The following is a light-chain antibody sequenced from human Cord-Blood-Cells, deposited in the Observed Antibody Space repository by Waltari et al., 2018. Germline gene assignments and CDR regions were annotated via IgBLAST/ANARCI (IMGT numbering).Light chain of an antibody. Sequence: DIQMTQSPSSLSASVVDRVTITCRARQSISSYLNWYQQKPGKAPKLLIYAASSLQSGVPSRFSGSGSGTDFTLTISSLQPEDFATYYCQQSYSTPFTFGPGTKVDIK. V-gene: IGKV1-39*01. CDR1: QSISSY. J-gene: IGKJ3*01. CDR3: QQSYSTPFT. CDR2: AAS.